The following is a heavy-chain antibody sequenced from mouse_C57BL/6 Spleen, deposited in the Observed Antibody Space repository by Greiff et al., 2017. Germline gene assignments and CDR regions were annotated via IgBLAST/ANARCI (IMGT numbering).Heavy chain of an antibody. CDR1: GYAFSSSW. D-gene: IGHD2-3*01. CDR2: IYPGDGDT. CDR3: ARSDDGYSYYFDY. Sequence: QVQLQQSGPELVKPGASVKISCKASGYAFSSSWMNWVKQRPGKGLEWIGRIYPGDGDTNYNGKFKGKATLTADKSSSTAYMPLSSLTSEDSAVYFGARSDDGYSYYFDYWGQGTTLTVSS. J-gene: IGHJ2*01. V-gene: IGHV1-82*01.